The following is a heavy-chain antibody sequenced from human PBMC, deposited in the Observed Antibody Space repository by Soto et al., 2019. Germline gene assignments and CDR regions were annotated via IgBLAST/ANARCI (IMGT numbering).Heavy chain of an antibody. CDR2: INHSGST. CDR1: GGSFSGYY. CDR3: ARRYCSSTSCYRSVGYSYGRGTNWFDP. Sequence: SETLSLTCAVYGGSFSGYYWSWIRQPPGKGLEWTGEINHSGSTNYNPSLKSRVTISVDTSKNQFSLKLSSVTAADRAVYYCARRYCSSTSCYRSVGYSYGRGTNWFDPWGQGTLVTVSS. V-gene: IGHV4-34*01. J-gene: IGHJ5*02. D-gene: IGHD2-2*01.